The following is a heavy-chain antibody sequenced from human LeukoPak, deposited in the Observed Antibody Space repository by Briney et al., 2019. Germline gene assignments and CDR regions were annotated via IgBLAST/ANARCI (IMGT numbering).Heavy chain of an antibody. CDR3: AARSVASNPEAY. Sequence: GGSLRLSCAASGFTFSDYYMSWIRQAPGKGLEWVSYISTSATTIYFADSVKGRFTISRDDAKNSLYLQMNSLRAEDTAVYCCAARSVASNPEAYWGQGALVTVSS. J-gene: IGHJ4*02. CDR2: ISTSATTI. CDR1: GFTFSDYY. V-gene: IGHV3-11*01. D-gene: IGHD5-24*01.